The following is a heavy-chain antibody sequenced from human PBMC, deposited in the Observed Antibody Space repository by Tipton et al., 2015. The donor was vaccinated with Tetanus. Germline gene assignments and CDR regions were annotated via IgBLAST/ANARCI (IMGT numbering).Heavy chain of an antibody. V-gene: IGHV3-30*18. CDR2: ISDVGDKT. CDR1: GFIFSKYG. CDR3: AKGIRGGYSNSIDY. D-gene: IGHD3-16*01. Sequence: RSLRLSCAASGFIFSKYGIHWVRQPPGRGLEWVAVISDVGDKTFYADSVKGRFTISRDNSKNTLFLQMNGLRIEDTAMYYCAKGIRGGYSNSIDYWGQGILVTVSS. J-gene: IGHJ4*02.